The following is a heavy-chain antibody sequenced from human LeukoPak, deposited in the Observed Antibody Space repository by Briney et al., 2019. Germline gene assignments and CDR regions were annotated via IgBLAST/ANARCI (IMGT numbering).Heavy chain of an antibody. CDR3: AKDWGYCSSTSCYPITHFDY. CDR1: GFTFSSYA. CDR2: LSCSGGST. V-gene: IGHV3-23*01. D-gene: IGHD2-2*01. J-gene: IGHJ4*02. Sequence: PGGSLRLSCTASGFTFSSYAMNWVREAPGKGLEGVSALSCSGGSTYYADSVKGRFTISRDNSKNTLYLQMNSLRADDTAVYYCAKDWGYCSSTSCYPITHFDYWGQGTLVTVSA.